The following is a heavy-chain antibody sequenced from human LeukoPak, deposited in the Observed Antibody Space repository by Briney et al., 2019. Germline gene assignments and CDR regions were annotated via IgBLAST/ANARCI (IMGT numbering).Heavy chain of an antibody. J-gene: IGHJ4*02. CDR2: INHSGST. V-gene: IGHV4-34*01. Sequence: SETLSLTCTVSGGSISSYYWSWIRQPPGKGLEWIGEINHSGSTNYNPSLKSRVTISVDTSKNQFSLKLSSVTAADTAVYYCARGRTYYYGSGSYYYWGQGTLVTVSS. D-gene: IGHD3-10*01. CDR1: GGSISSYY. CDR3: ARGRTYYYGSGSYYY.